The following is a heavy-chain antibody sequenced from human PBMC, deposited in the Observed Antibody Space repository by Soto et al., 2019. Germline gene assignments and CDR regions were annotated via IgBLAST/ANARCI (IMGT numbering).Heavy chain of an antibody. Sequence: QVQLVQSGAEVKKPGASVTVSCKASGYTLTSYDINWVRPATGQGLEWMGWMNPNSGNTGYAQKFQGRVTKTRNTSISTAYMELSSLRSEDTAVYYCARFPGYYYYYYMDVWGKGTTVTVSS. CDR2: MNPNSGNT. J-gene: IGHJ6*03. CDR3: ARFPGYYYYYYMDV. CDR1: GYTLTSYD. V-gene: IGHV1-8*02.